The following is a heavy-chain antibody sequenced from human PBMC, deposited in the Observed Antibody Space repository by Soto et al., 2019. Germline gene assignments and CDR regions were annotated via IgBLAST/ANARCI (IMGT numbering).Heavy chain of an antibody. J-gene: IGHJ4*02. CDR2: IYYSGST. CDR1: GGSISSGDYY. Sequence: QVQLQESGPGLVKPSQTLSLTCTVSGGSISSGDYYWSWIRQPPGKGLEWIGYIYYSGSTYYNPSHKSRVTISVDTSKNQFALKLSSVTAADTAVYYCARAAAGYGDYFVDYWGQGTLVTVSS. CDR3: ARAAAGYGDYFVDY. V-gene: IGHV4-30-4*01. D-gene: IGHD4-17*01.